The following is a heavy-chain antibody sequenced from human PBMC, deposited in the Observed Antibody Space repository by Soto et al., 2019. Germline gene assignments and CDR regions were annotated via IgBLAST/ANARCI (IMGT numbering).Heavy chain of an antibody. CDR1: GGTFSSYA. CDR2: IIPIFGTA. Sequence: SVKVSCKASGGTFSSYAISWVRQAPGQGLEWMGGIIPIFGTANYAQKFQGRVTITADESTSTAYMELSSLRSEDTAVYYCAGEPRRGYSYGSIDYWGQGTLVTVSS. J-gene: IGHJ4*02. V-gene: IGHV1-69*13. CDR3: AGEPRRGYSYGSIDY. D-gene: IGHD5-18*01.